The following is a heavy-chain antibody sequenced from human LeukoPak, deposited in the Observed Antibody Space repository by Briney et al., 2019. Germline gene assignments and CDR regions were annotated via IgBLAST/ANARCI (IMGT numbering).Heavy chain of an antibody. J-gene: IGHJ3*02. CDR1: GGSISSYY. CDR3: ARRNPHMSAFDI. CDR2: IYYSGST. V-gene: IGHV4-59*08. D-gene: IGHD2-21*01. Sequence: SETLSLTCTVSGGSISSYYWSWIRQPPGKGLEWIGYIYYSGSTNYNPSLKSRVTISVDTSKNQFSLKLSSVTAADTAVYYCARRNPHMSAFDIWGQGTMVTVSS.